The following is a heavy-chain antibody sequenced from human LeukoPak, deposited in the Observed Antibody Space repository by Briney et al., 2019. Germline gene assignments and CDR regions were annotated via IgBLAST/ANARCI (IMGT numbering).Heavy chain of an antibody. CDR3: VRVGGGPLGALDI. V-gene: IGHV4-59*01. J-gene: IGHJ3*02. CDR1: GGSIRSYD. Sequence: IPSETLSLTCIVSGGSIRSYDWSWIRQPPGKGLEWIGYISYTGSTNYNPSLKSRVTMSGDTPKNQFSLKLSSVTAADTAVYYCVRVGGGPLGALDIWGQGTMVTVSS. CDR2: ISYTGST.